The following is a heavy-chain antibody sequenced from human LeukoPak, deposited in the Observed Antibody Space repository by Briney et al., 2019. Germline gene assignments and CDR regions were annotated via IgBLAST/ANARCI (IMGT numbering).Heavy chain of an antibody. CDR1: GFTFSSYS. Sequence: GGSLRLSCAASGFTFSSYSMNWVRQAPGKGLEWVSSISSSSSYIYYADSVKGRFTISRDNAKNSLYLQMNSLRAEDTAVYYCARGVWSRTNDRRRELDYWGQGTLVTVSS. D-gene: IGHD3-3*01. J-gene: IGHJ4*02. CDR2: ISSSSSYI. V-gene: IGHV3-21*01. CDR3: ARGVWSRTNDRRRELDY.